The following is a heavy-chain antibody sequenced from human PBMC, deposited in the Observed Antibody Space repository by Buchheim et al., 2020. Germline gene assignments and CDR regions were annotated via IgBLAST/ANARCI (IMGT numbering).Heavy chain of an antibody. CDR2: ISSSSSTI. V-gene: IGHV3-48*04. D-gene: IGHD3-10*01. CDR1: GFTFSSYS. CDR3: ARDQPHYYGSGSYLSTYYYYYGMDV. J-gene: IGHJ6*02. Sequence: EVQLVESGGGLVQPGGSLRLSCAASGFTFSSYSMNWVRQAPGKGLEWVSYISSSSSTIYYADSVKGRFTISRDNAKNSRYLQMNSLRAEDTAVYYCARDQPHYYGSGSYLSTYYYYYGMDVWGQGTT.